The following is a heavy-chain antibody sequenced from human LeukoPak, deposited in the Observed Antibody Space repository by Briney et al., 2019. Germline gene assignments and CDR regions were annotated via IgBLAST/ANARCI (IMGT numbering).Heavy chain of an antibody. CDR3: ARVLRWDDAFDI. J-gene: IGHJ3*02. D-gene: IGHD4-23*01. CDR2: MNPNSGNT. CDR1: GDTFTSYG. Sequence: GASVKVSCKDSGDTFTSYGISWVRQAPGQGLEWMGWMNPNSGNTGYAQKFQGRVTMTRNTSISTAYMELSSLRSEDTAVYYCARVLRWDDAFDIWGQGTMVTVSS. V-gene: IGHV1-8*02.